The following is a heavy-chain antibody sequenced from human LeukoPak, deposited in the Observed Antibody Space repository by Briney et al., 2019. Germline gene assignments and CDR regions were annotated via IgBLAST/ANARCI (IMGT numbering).Heavy chain of an antibody. D-gene: IGHD3-22*01. J-gene: IGHJ4*02. Sequence: PSETLSLTCTVSGVSISSYYWSWIRQPPGRGLEWIGYIYYSGSTNYNPSLKSRVTISVDTSKNQFSLKLSSVTAADTAVYYCARYYDNSGSLDYWGQGALVTVSS. CDR2: IYYSGST. V-gene: IGHV4-59*08. CDR3: ARYYDNSGSLDY. CDR1: GVSISSYY.